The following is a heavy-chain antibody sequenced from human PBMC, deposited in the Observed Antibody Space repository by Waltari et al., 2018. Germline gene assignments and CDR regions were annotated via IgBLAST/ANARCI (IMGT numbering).Heavy chain of an antibody. J-gene: IGHJ3*01. CDR3: ATYIGASVGTAAFDV. CDR1: VASITSNRHY. V-gene: IGHV4-39*01. Sequence: QLQLQESGPEPVRPSVTLSLHFPVSVASITSNRHYWGWIRQPPGQGLEWRGTISYTGATYSSPSLKSRVTISRDTSKNQLSLTLGSVTAADTALYYCATYIGASVGTAAFDVWGQGTMVTVSS. D-gene: IGHD5-12*01. CDR2: ISYTGAT.